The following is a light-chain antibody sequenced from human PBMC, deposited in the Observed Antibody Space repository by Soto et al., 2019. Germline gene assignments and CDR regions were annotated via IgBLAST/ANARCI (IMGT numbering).Light chain of an antibody. CDR1: QSLTSHY. J-gene: IGKJ2*01. CDR2: GVS. CDR3: QQYDGALFT. Sequence: EVVLTQSPGPLSSSPGDRATLYCRASQSLTSHYLPWYQSKPGQPPRLLVYGVSARATGVPDRFSGSGSGTDFTRTISSLESEDFEVYYCQQYDGALFTFGQGTKVEIK. V-gene: IGKV3-20*01.